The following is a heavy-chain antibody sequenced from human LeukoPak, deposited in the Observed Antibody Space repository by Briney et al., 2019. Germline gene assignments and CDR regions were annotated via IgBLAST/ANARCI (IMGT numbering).Heavy chain of an antibody. D-gene: IGHD4-17*01. CDR1: GGSISSSSYY. Sequence: SETLSLTCTVSGGSISSSSYYWGWIRQPPGKGLEWIGSIYYSGSTYYNPSLKSRVTISVDTSKNQFSLKLSSVTAADTAVYYCARRYGDSWYFDLWGRGTLVTVSS. CDR2: IYYSGST. V-gene: IGHV4-39*07. CDR3: ARRYGDSWYFDL. J-gene: IGHJ2*01.